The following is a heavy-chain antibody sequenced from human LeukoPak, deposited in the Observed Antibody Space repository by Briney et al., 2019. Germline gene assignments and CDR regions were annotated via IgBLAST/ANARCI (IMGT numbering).Heavy chain of an antibody. V-gene: IGHV1-18*01. D-gene: IGHD3-3*02. CDR3: VRDLGTVASGLYFYYMDV. Sequence: ASVKVSCKASGYIFTSYGITWVRQAPGQGLERMGWISTYNGDTNYAQNLQGRVTMTTDTSTSTAYLELRSLRSDDTAVYYCVRDLGTVASGLYFYYMDVWGKGTAVTISS. CDR1: GYIFTSYG. CDR2: ISTYNGDT. J-gene: IGHJ6*03.